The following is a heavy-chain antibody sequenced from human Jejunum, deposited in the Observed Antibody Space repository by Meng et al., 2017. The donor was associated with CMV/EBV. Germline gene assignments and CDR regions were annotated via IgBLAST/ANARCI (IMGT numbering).Heavy chain of an antibody. Sequence: GFSLSTSGMRVSWIRQPPGKALEWLERIDWDDDKFYSTSLKTRLTISKDTSKNQVVLTMTNMDPVDTATYYCARMLLGFDWFDPWGQGTLVTVSS. J-gene: IGHJ5*02. CDR1: GFSLSTSGMR. D-gene: IGHD3-10*01. CDR3: ARMLLGFDWFDP. CDR2: IDWDDDK. V-gene: IGHV2-70D*14.